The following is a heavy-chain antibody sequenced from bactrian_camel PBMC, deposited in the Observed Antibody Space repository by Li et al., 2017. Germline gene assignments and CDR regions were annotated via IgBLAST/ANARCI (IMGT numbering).Heavy chain of an antibody. D-gene: IGHD1*01. Sequence: VQLVESGGGLVQPGGSLRLSCTASGFAFDTYLMTWVRQTSGKGLEWVSSVYSDGSNSAYTDSVKGRFTISRDNAKNTVYLQMNNLKPEDTARYYCAIGWAGAWGQGTQVTVS. CDR2: VYSDGSNS. J-gene: IGHJ6*01. CDR1: GFAFDTYL. CDR3: AIGWAGA. V-gene: IGHV3-2*01.